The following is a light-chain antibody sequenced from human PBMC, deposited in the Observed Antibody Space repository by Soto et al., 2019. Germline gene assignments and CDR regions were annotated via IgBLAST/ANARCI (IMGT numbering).Light chain of an antibody. CDR2: EAS. CDR3: RSYAGTATLI. CDR1: NNDIGTYNP. Sequence: QSALTQPASVSGSPGQSITISCTGTNNDIGTYNPVSWYQQHPGKAPKVIIYEASKRPSGVSNRFSGSRSGNTASLTISGLQAEDEADSYCRSYAGTATLILGGGTKVTVL. J-gene: IGLJ2*01. V-gene: IGLV2-23*01.